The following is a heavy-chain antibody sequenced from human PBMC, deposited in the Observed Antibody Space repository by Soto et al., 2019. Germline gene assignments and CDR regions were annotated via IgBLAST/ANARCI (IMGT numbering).Heavy chain of an antibody. V-gene: IGHV1-69*01. CDR3: ARGVVGAAADNYYFDY. D-gene: IGHD6-13*01. CDR1: GGTFSSYA. CDR2: IIPIFGTA. J-gene: IGHJ4*02. Sequence: QVQLVQSGAEVKKPGSSVKVSCKASGGTFSSYAISWARQAPGQGLEWMGGIIPIFGTANYAQKFQGRVTITADESTSTAYMELSSLRSEDTAVYYCARGVVGAAADNYYFDYWGQGTLVTVSS.